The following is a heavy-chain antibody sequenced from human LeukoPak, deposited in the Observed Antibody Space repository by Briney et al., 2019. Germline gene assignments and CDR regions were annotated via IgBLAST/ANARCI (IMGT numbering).Heavy chain of an antibody. CDR3: ARVRRPYSSSWYRVSWFDP. J-gene: IGHJ5*02. CDR2: IYSGGST. D-gene: IGHD6-13*01. Sequence: GGSLRLSCAASGFTVSSNYMSWVRQAPGKGLEWVSVIYSGGSTYYADSVKGRFTISRDNSKNTLYRQMNSLRAEDTAVYYCARVRRPYSSSWYRVSWFDPWGQGTLVTVSS. CDR1: GFTVSSNY. V-gene: IGHV3-53*01.